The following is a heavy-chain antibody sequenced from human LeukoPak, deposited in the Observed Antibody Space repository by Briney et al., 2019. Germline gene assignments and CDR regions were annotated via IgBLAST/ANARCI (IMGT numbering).Heavy chain of an antibody. V-gene: IGHV4-4*07. CDR2: IYTSGST. CDR1: GGSISSYY. D-gene: IGHD3-22*01. CDR3: ARDYYDSSGYYNWFDP. J-gene: IGHJ5*02. Sequence: SETLSLTCTVSGGSISSYYWSWIRQPAGKGLDWIGRIYTSGSTNYNPSLKSRVTMSVDTSKNQFSLKLSSVTAADTAVYYCARDYYDSSGYYNWFDPWGQGTLVTVSS.